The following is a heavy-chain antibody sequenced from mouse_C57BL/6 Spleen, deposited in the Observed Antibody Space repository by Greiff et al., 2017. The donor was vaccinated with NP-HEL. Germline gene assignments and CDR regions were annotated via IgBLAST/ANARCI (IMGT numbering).Heavy chain of an antibody. CDR2: INPSTGGT. Sequence: VQLKESGPELVKPGASVKISCKASGYSFTGYYMNWVKQSPEKSLEWIGEINPSTGGTTYNQKFKAKATLTVDKSSSTAYMQLKSLTSEDSAVYYCARRYYGSSYAMDYWGQGTSVTVSS. D-gene: IGHD1-1*01. J-gene: IGHJ4*01. CDR3: ARRYYGSSYAMDY. CDR1: GYSFTGYY. V-gene: IGHV1-42*01.